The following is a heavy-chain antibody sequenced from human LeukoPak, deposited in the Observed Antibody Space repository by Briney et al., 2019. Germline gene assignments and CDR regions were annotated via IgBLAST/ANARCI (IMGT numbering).Heavy chain of an antibody. CDR3: AKGIKSFGY. Sequence: GGSLRLSCAASGFTFSSYAMHWVRQAPGKGLEWVAVISYDGSNKYYADSVKGRFTISRDNSKNTLYLQMNSLRAEDTAVYYCAKGIKSFGYWGQGTLVTVSS. CDR2: ISYDGSNK. V-gene: IGHV3-30-3*01. D-gene: IGHD3-10*01. J-gene: IGHJ4*02. CDR1: GFTFSSYA.